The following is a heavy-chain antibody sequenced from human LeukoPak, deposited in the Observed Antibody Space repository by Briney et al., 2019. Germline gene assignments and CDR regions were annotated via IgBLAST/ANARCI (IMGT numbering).Heavy chain of an antibody. CDR1: GGSLSGYY. CDR3: ASGGYYGSDEY. D-gene: IGHD3-10*01. J-gene: IGHJ4*02. Sequence: ETLSLTCSVYGGSLSGYYWSWVRQPPGKGLEWIGEISHSGSTNYNPSLKSRVTISVDTSKNQFSLKLSSVTAADTAVYYCASGGYYGSDEYWGQGTLVTVSS. V-gene: IGHV4-34*01. CDR2: ISHSGST.